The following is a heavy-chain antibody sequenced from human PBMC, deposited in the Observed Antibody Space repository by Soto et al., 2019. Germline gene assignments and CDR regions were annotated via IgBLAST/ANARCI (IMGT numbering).Heavy chain of an antibody. CDR2: ISSNGGST. J-gene: IGHJ4*02. V-gene: IGHV3-64*02. CDR1: GLTLVNSP. CDR3: ATVGNYGNFDY. Sequence: EVQLVESGEDLVQPGGSWGLSWVAPGLTLVNSPIYWVGQAPGKGLECVSSISSNGGSTYYADSVKGRFTISRDNSKNTLYLQMGSLRADDMAVYYCATVGNYGNFDYWGQGTLVTVSS. D-gene: IGHD3-10*01.